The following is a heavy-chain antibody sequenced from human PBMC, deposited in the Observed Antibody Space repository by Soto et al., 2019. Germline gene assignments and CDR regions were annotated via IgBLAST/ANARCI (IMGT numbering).Heavy chain of an antibody. Sequence: SETLSLTCTVSGGSISSGGYYWSWIRQHPGKGLEWIGYIYYSGSTYYNPSLKSRVTISVDTSKNQFSLKLISVTAADTAVYYCARARTAAGTKGVYFDYWGQGTLVTVSS. J-gene: IGHJ4*02. CDR1: GGSISSGGYY. CDR2: IYYSGST. CDR3: ARARTAAGTKGVYFDY. V-gene: IGHV4-31*03. D-gene: IGHD6-13*01.